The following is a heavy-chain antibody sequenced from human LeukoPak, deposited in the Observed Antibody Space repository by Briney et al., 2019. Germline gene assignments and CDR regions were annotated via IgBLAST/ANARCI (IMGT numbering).Heavy chain of an antibody. CDR1: GFTFSSYS. D-gene: IGHD5-12*01. V-gene: IGHV3-21*01. J-gene: IGHJ4*02. CDR3: ARCCGYDPVDY. CDR2: ISSSSSYI. Sequence: PGGSLGLSCAASGFTFSSYSMNWVRQAPGKGLEWVSSISSSSSYIYYADSVKGRFTISRDNAKNSLHLQMNSLRAEDTAVYYCARCCGYDPVDYWGQGTLVTVSS.